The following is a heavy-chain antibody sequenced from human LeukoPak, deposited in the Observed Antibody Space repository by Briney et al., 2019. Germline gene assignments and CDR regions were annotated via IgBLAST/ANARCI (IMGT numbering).Heavy chain of an antibody. J-gene: IGHJ4*02. Sequence: SETLSLTCAVYGGSFSGYYWSWIRQPPGKGLEWIGEINHSGSTNYNPSLKSRVTISVDTSKNQFSLKLSSVTAADTAVYYCARSGKRWLRKSSYFDYWGQGTLVTVSS. CDR3: ARSGKRWLRKSSYFDY. CDR1: GGSFSGYY. CDR2: INHSGST. V-gene: IGHV4-34*01. D-gene: IGHD5-24*01.